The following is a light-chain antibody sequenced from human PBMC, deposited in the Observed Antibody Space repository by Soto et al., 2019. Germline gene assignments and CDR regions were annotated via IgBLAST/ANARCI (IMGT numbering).Light chain of an antibody. J-gene: IGKJ5*01. V-gene: IGKV3-15*01. CDR2: GAS. Sequence: VLTQSPATLSLSPGDRAALSCKASQSVHNFLAWYQQKPGQAPRLLIYGASTRATGIPARFSGSGSGTEFTLTISSLQSEDFAVYYCQQYNNWPPITFGQGTRLEIK. CDR3: QQYNNWPPIT. CDR1: QSVHNF.